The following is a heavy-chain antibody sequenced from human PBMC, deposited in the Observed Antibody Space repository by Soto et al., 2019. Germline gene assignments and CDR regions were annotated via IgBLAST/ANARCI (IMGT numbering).Heavy chain of an antibody. D-gene: IGHD6-13*01. Sequence: GSLRLSCAASGFTFSSYGMHWVRQAPGKGLEWVAVIWYGGSNKYYADSVKGRFTISRDNSKNTLYLQMNSLRAEDTAVYYCARGEAAAAVDYWGQGTLVTVSS. V-gene: IGHV3-33*08. CDR2: IWYGGSNK. CDR1: GFTFSSYG. J-gene: IGHJ4*02. CDR3: ARGEAAAAVDY.